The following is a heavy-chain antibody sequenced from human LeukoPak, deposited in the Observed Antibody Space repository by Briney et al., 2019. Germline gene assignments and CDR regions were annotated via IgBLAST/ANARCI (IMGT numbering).Heavy chain of an antibody. CDR2: ITRSSIYK. V-gene: IGHV3-21*01. J-gene: IGHJ6*03. CDR3: ARDPSASQKHYYYGSGSYYIDYYYYYMDV. Sequence: PGGSLRLSCAASGFTFSSYSINWVRQAPGKGLEWVSSITRSSIYKYYADSVKGRFTISRDNAKNSLYLQMNSLRAEDTAVYYCARDPSASQKHYYYGSGSYYIDYYYYYMDVWGKGTTVTISS. CDR1: GFTFSSYS. D-gene: IGHD3-10*01.